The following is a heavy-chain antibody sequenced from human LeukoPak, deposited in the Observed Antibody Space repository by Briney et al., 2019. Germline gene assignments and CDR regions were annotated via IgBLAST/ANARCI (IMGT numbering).Heavy chain of an antibody. CDR2: ISGSSGST. J-gene: IGHJ4*02. V-gene: IGHV3-23*01. Sequence: PGGSLRLSCVASGFTFSSYAMSWVRQAPGKGLEWVPAISGSSGSTYYADSVKGRFTISRDNSKNTLYLQMNSLRAEDTAVYYCAKGSGNSWHFDYWGQGTLVTVSS. D-gene: IGHD4-23*01. CDR3: AKGSGNSWHFDY. CDR1: GFTFSSYA.